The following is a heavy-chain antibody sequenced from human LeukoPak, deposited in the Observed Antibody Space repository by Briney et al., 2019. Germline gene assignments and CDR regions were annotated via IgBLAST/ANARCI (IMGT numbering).Heavy chain of an antibody. CDR1: GFPFGDYD. CDR2: ISSSCGYT. V-gene: IGHV3-11*03. J-gene: IGHJ4*02. D-gene: IGHD2-2*02. Sequence: GGSLRLSCAASGFPFGDYDMNWIRQAPGKGLEWISYISSSCGYTYYADSVKGRFTISRDNTKNALYLQMNSLRTEDTALYYCARRNTVARAFDFWGQGTLVTVSS. CDR3: ARRNTVARAFDF.